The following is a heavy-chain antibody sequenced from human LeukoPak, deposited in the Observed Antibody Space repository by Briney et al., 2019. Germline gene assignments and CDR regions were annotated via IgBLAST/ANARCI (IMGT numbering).Heavy chain of an antibody. D-gene: IGHD4-17*01. CDR2: ISSSSSTI. V-gene: IGHV3-48*02. J-gene: IGHJ5*02. CDR1: GFTFSSYS. CDR3: AKDATGDGDLES. Sequence: GGSLRLSCAASGFTFSSYSTNWVRQAPGKGLEWVSYISSSSSTIYYADSVKGRFTISRDNAKNSLYLQMNSLRDEDTALYYCAKDATGDGDLESWGQGTLVTVSP.